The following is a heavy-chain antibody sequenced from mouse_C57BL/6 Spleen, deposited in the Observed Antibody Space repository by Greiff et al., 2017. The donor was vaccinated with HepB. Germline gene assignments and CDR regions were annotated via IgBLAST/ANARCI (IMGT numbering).Heavy chain of an antibody. V-gene: IGHV1-82*01. CDR1: GYAFSSSW. CDR3: ARWAPGFAY. J-gene: IGHJ3*01. Sequence: QVTLKVSGPELVKPGASVKISCKASGYAFSSSWMNWVKQRPGKGLEWIGRIYPGDGDTNYNGKFKGKATLTADKSSSTAYMQLSSLTSEDSAVYCCARWAPGFAYWGQGTLVTVSA. CDR2: IYPGDGDT.